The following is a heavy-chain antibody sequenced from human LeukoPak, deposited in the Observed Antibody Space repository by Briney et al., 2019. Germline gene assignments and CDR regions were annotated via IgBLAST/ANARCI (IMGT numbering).Heavy chain of an antibody. J-gene: IGHJ4*02. CDR2: IIPIFGTA. Sequence: PVKVSCKASGGTFSSYAISWGRPAPGQGVEWMGGIIPIFGTANYAQKFQGRVTITTDESTSTAYMELSSLRSEDTAVYYCAREARDGYNFDYWGQGTLVTVSS. D-gene: IGHD5-24*01. CDR1: GGTFSSYA. V-gene: IGHV1-69*05. CDR3: AREARDGYNFDY.